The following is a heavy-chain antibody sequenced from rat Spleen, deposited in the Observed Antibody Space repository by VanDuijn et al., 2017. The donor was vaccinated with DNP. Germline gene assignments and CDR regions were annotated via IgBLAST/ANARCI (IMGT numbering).Heavy chain of an antibody. CDR2: IINSGGAT. CDR3: ARMGYYGYKAY. J-gene: IGHJ2*01. D-gene: IGHD1-9*01. Sequence: EVLLVESGGGLVQPGGSMRLSCEASGFTFSSFPMAWVRQAPTKGLEWVATIINSGGATYYRDSVKGRFTISRENAKSTLYLQMNSLRSEDAATYYCARMGYYGYKAYWGLGVMVTVSS. CDR1: GFTFSSFP. V-gene: IGHV5-46*01.